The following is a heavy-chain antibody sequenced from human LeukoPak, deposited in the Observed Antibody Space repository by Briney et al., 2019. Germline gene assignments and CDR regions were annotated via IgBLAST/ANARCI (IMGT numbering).Heavy chain of an antibody. CDR2: INPNSGGT. CDR1: GYTFDDYY. CDR3: ARASGAPSSSSSYYYYGMDV. V-gene: IGHV1-2*02. J-gene: IGHJ6*02. Sequence: EASVNVSCKASGYTFDDYYMHWVRQAPGQGLEWMGWINPNSGGTNYAQTFQGRVTMTRDTSITTAYMELSRLRFDDTAMYYCARASGAPSSSSSYYYYGMDVWGQGTTVTVSS. D-gene: IGHD6-6*01.